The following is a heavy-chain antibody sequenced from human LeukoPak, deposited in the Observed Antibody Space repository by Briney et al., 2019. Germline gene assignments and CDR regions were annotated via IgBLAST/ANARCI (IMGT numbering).Heavy chain of an antibody. CDR3: ARAITGPLYYYFDY. CDR1: GFTFSSYA. J-gene: IGHJ4*02. V-gene: IGHV3-30-3*01. Sequence: PGRSLRLSCAASGFTFSSYAMHWVRQAPGKGLEWVAVISYDGSNKYYADSVKGRFTISRDNSKNTLYLQMNSLRAEDTAVYYCARAITGPLYYYFDYWGQGTLVTVCS. CDR2: ISYDGSNK. D-gene: IGHD1-20*01.